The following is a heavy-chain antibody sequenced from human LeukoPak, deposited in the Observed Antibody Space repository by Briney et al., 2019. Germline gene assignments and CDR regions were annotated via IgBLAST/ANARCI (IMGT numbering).Heavy chain of an antibody. D-gene: IGHD3-10*01. V-gene: IGHV4-30-4*01. J-gene: IGHJ5*02. Sequence: PSETLSLTCTVSGASISSGDYHWNWIRQPPGKGLEWIGFIHDSGSTYYNPSPKSRVSISRDMSKNQLSLMLSSVTAADTAVYYCARGFGAGNYYYGWFDPWGQGTLVSVSS. CDR3: ARGFGAGNYYYGWFDP. CDR2: IHDSGST. CDR1: GASISSGDYH.